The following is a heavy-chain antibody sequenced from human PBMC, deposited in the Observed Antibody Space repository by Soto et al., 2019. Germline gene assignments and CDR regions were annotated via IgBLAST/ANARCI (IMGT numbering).Heavy chain of an antibody. CDR2: ISGGGSNT. CDR1: GFPFSSYV. V-gene: IGHV3-23*01. Sequence: PGGSLRLSCAASGFPFSSYVMSWVRQAPGKGLEWASGISGGGSNTFYADYVKGRFTISRDNSKNTLLLQMNSLGAEDTAVYYCAKDSNKHSSSLRGRYFDYWGQGIGVTVSS. D-gene: IGHD2-2*01. J-gene: IGHJ4*02. CDR3: AKDSNKHSSSLRGRYFDY.